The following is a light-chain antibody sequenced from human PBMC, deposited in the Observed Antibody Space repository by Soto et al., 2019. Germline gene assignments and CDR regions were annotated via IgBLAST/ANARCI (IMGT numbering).Light chain of an antibody. CDR1: SSGVGGYNY. J-gene: IGLJ2*01. V-gene: IGLV2-8*01. CDR2: EVT. CDR3: SSYTVNYIVV. Sequence: QSALTQPPSASGSPGQSVTISCTGTSSGVGGYNYVSWYQQHPGKVPKLMIYEVTKRPSGVPDRFSGSKSGNTASLTVSGLQAEDEADYYCSSYTVNYIVVLGGGTQLTVL.